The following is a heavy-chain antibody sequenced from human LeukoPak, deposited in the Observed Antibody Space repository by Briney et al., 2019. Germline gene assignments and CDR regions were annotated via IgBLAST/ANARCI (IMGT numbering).Heavy chain of an antibody. Sequence: SETLSLTCTVSGGSISSSSYYWGWIRQPPGKGLEWIGSIYYSGSTYYDPSLKSRVTISVDTSKNQFSLKLSSVTAADTAVYYCARQRGLIEGNAFDIWGQGTMVTVSS. CDR1: GGSISSSSYY. CDR3: ARQRGLIEGNAFDI. V-gene: IGHV4-39*01. CDR2: IYYSGST. J-gene: IGHJ3*02. D-gene: IGHD2-8*01.